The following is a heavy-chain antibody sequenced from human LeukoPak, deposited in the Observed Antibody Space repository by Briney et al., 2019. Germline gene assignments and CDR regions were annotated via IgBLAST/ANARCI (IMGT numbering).Heavy chain of an antibody. V-gene: IGHV3-48*03. CDR2: ISSSGSTI. D-gene: IGHD2-2*01. CDR3: AKDSGYGVVVPAAMQGGLFDY. Sequence: GGSLRLSCAASGFTFSSYEMNWVRQAPGKGLEWVSYISSSGSTIYYADSVKGRFTISRDNSKNTLYLQMNSLRAEDTAVYYCAKDSGYGVVVPAAMQGGLFDYWGQGTLVTVSS. CDR1: GFTFSSYE. J-gene: IGHJ4*02.